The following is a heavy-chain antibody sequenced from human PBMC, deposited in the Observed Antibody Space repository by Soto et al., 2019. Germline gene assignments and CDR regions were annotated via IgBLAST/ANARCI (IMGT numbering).Heavy chain of an antibody. J-gene: IGHJ4*02. D-gene: IGHD3-22*01. Sequence: SGPTLVNPTQTLTLTCTFSGFSLSTSGVGVGWIRQPPGKALEWLALIYWNDDKRYSPSLKSRLTITKDTSKNQVVLTMTNMYPVDTATYYCAQRTLYYYDSSGLDYWGQGTLVTVSS. CDR3: AQRTLYYYDSSGLDY. V-gene: IGHV2-5*01. CDR1: GFSLSTSGVG. CDR2: IYWNDDK.